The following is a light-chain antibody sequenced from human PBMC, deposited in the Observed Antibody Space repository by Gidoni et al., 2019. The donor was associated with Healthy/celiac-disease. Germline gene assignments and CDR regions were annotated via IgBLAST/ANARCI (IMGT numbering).Light chain of an antibody. CDR3: QQYGSSPPLT. CDR2: GAS. J-gene: IGKJ4*01. V-gene: IGKV3-20*01. CDR1: QSVSSSY. Sequence: EIVLTQSPVTLSLSPGERATLSCRASQSVSSSYLAWYQQKPGQAPRLLIYGASSRATGIPDRFSGSGSGTDFTLTISRLEPEDFAVYYCQQYGSSPPLTFXGXTKVEIK.